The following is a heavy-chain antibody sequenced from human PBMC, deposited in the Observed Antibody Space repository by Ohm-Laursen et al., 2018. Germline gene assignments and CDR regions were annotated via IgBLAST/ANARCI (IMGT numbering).Heavy chain of an antibody. J-gene: IGHJ4*02. V-gene: IGHV4-59*12. CDR3: AREVGWEPPDY. Sequence: GTLSLTCTVSGGSITSFYWSWIRQSPGKGLEWIGYIYYSGSTNYNPSLKSRVTMSVDTSKNQFSLKLSSVTVADTAVYYCAREVGWEPPDYWGQGTLVTVSS. CDR2: IYYSGST. CDR1: GGSITSFY. D-gene: IGHD1-26*01.